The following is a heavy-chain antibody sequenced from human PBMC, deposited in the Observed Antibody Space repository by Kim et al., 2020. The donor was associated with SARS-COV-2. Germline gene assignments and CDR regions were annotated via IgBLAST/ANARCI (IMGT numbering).Heavy chain of an antibody. CDR3: ARPGGIALSAFDI. D-gene: IGHD6-13*01. CDR1: GFTFSSYS. CDR2: ISSSSSTI. Sequence: GGSLRLSCAASGFTFSSYSMNWVRQAPGKGLEWVSYISSSSSTIYYADSAKGRFTISRDNAKNSLYLQMNSLRAEDTAVCYCARPGGIALSAFDIWGQETMVTVSS. V-gene: IGHV3-48*04. J-gene: IGHJ3*02.